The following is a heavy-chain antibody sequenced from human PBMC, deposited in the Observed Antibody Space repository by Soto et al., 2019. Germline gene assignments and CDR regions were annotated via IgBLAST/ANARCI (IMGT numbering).Heavy chain of an antibody. D-gene: IGHD1-26*01. V-gene: IGHV4-59*12. CDR2: IYQSGST. J-gene: IGHJ4*02. CDR1: GGSISSYY. CDR3: ARDTRDGYYFEY. Sequence: PSETLSLTCTVSGGSISSYYWSWIRQPPGKGLEWVGHIYQSGSTLYNPSLESRVAISVDKSKNLFSLDLSSVTAADTAVYYCARDTRDGYYFEYWGQGILVTAPQ.